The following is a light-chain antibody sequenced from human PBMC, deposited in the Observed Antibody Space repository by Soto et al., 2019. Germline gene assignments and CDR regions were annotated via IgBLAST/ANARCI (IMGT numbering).Light chain of an antibody. J-gene: IGLJ2*01. CDR1: SSDVGGYNY. V-gene: IGLV2-14*01. CDR3: SSYTSSSTLEV. Sequence: QSALTQPASVSGSPGQSITISCTGTSSDVGGYNYVSWYQQHPGKAPKLMIYEVSNRPSGVSNRFSGSKSGNTASLTISGLQAEDEADDYCSSYTSSSTLEVFGGGTKLTVL. CDR2: EVS.